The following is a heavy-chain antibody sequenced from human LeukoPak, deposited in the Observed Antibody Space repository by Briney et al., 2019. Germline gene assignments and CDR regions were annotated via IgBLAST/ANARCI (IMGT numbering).Heavy chain of an antibody. D-gene: IGHD2-2*01. CDR2: IYHSGST. CDR3: VRGGAVPAANPLHYYYYGMDV. CDR1: GGSISSGGYS. V-gene: IGHV4-30-2*01. Sequence: TSQTLSLTCAVSGGSISSGGYSWSWIRQPPGKGLEWIGYIYHSGSTYYNPSLKSRVTISVDRSKNQFCLKLSFVTAADTAVYYCVRGGAVPAANPLHYYYYGMDVWGKGTTVTVSS. J-gene: IGHJ6*04.